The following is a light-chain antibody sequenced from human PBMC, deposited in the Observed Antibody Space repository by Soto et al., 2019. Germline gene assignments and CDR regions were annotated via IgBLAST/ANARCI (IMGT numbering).Light chain of an antibody. CDR1: SSNIGSNY. J-gene: IGLJ2*01. V-gene: IGLV1-47*01. CDR3: AAWDDSLSGL. CDR2: RNN. Sequence: QSVLPQPPSASGTPGQRVTISCSGSSSNIGSNYVYWYQQLPGTAPKLLIYRNNQRPSGVPDRFSGSKSGTSASLAISGLRSEDEADYYCAAWDDSLSGLFGGGTKVTVL.